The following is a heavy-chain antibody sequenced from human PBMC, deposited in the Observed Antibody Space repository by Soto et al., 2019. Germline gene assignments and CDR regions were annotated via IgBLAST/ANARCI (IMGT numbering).Heavy chain of an antibody. CDR2: IYYSGTT. D-gene: IGHD3-9*01. CDR1: GDSISSSSYY. J-gene: IGHJ2*01. CDR3: AKTVPYDILTYWYFDL. Sequence: QLQLQESGPGLVKPSETLSLTCIVSGDSISSSSYYWVWIRQPPGKGLEWIGSIYYSGTTYYNPSLESRVTISIDTSKNQFSLKVSSLTAADTAVYYCAKTVPYDILTYWYFDLWGRGTLVTVSS. V-gene: IGHV4-39*01.